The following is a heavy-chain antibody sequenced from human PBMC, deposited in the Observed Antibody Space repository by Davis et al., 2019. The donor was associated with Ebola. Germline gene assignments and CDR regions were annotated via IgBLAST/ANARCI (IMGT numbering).Heavy chain of an antibody. Sequence: GEPLKISCAASGFTFSSYWMSWVRQAPGKGLEWVANIKQDGSEKYYADSVKGRFTISRDNSKNTLYLQMNSLRAEDTAVYYCAKDVGLGAAAPQPNDNWGQGTLVTVSS. J-gene: IGHJ4*02. CDR1: GFTFSSYW. V-gene: IGHV3-7*01. D-gene: IGHD6-13*01. CDR3: AKDVGLGAAAPQPNDN. CDR2: IKQDGSEK.